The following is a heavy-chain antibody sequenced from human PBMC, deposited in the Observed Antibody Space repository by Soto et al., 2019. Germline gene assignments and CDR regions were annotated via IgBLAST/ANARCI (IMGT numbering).Heavy chain of an antibody. D-gene: IGHD2-21*02. CDR1: GFTFSSYA. V-gene: IGHV3-23*01. CDR2: ISGSGGST. Sequence: GGSLRLSCAASGFTFSSYAMSWVRQAPGKGLEWVSAISGSGGSTYYADSVKGRFTISRDNSKNTLYLQMNSLRAEDTAVYYCAKVPSSYCGGDCSAYFDYWGQGTLVTVSS. J-gene: IGHJ4*02. CDR3: AKVPSSYCGGDCSAYFDY.